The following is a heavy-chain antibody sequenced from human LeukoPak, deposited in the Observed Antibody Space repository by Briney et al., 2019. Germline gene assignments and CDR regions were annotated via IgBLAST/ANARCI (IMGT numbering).Heavy chain of an antibody. V-gene: IGHV4-31*03. D-gene: IGHD4-23*01. CDR3: ARDTGGDYGGNPDTDDAFDI. Sequence: PSQTLSLTCTVSGDSISSGGYYWSWIRQHPGKGLEWIGYIYYSGSTYYNPSLKSRVTISVDTSKNQFSLKLSSVTAADTAVYYCARDTGGDYGGNPDTDDAFDIWGQGTMVTVSS. J-gene: IGHJ3*02. CDR1: GDSISSGGYY. CDR2: IYYSGST.